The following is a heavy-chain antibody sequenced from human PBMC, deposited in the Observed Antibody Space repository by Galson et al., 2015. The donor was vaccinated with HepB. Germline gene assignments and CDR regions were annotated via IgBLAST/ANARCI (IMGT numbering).Heavy chain of an antibody. D-gene: IGHD3-10*01. J-gene: IGHJ3*02. CDR1: GDSVSINSAT. V-gene: IGHV6-1*01. CDR3: VRAWSNGDATLNAFDI. CDR2: TYYRSKWYD. Sequence: CAISGDSVSINSATWNWIRQSPSRGLEWLGRTYYRSKWYDGSAVSVKGRITINPDTSKNQFSLQLHSVTPEDTAVYYCVRAWSNGDATLNAFDIWGQGTNVAGSA.